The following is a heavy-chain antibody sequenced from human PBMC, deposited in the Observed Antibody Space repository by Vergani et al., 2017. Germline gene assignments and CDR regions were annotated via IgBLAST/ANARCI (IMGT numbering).Heavy chain of an antibody. CDR2: IIPILGIA. CDR1: GGTFSSYT. CDR3: ARGAVAGGARPTLGWYFDL. V-gene: IGHV1-69*02. D-gene: IGHD6-19*01. Sequence: QVQLVQSGAEVKKPGSSVKVSCKASGGTFSSYTISWVRQAPGQGLEWMGRIIPILGIANYAQKFQGRVTITADKSTSTAYMELGSLRAEDTAVYYCARGAVAGGARPTLGWYFDLWGRGTLVTVSS. J-gene: IGHJ2*01.